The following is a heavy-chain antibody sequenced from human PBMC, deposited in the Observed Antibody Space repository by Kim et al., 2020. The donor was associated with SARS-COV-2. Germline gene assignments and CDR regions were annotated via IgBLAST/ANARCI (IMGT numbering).Heavy chain of an antibody. CDR3: ATNLAAAGVV. J-gene: IGHJ4*02. V-gene: IGHV3-66*01. D-gene: IGHD6-13*01. CDR2: DKT. Sequence: DKTYYVESVKGRLNISRDYSKNTLYLQMSSLRVEDTAVYYCATNLAAAGVVWGQGTLVTVSS.